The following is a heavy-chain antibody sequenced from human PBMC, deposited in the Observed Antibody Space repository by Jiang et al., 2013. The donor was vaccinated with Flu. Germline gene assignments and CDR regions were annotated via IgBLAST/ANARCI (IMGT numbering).Heavy chain of an antibody. D-gene: IGHD6-13*01. V-gene: IGHV4-61*07. Sequence: KSRVTISVDTSKNQFSLKLSSVTAADTAVYYCASQIDPTGIAAAGIFDYWGQGTLVTVSS. CDR3: ASQIDPTGIAAAGIFDY. J-gene: IGHJ4*02.